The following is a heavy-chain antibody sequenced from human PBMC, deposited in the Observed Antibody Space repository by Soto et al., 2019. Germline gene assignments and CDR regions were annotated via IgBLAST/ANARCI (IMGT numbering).Heavy chain of an antibody. Sequence: HPGGSLRLSCAASEFTFSTYAMHWVRQAPGKGLEWVAVISYDGSNKYYADSVKGRFTISRDNSKNTLYLQMNSLRAEDTAVYYCARGDFGFCRGGSCYLSYWGQGT. V-gene: IGHV3-30-3*01. D-gene: IGHD2-15*01. J-gene: IGHJ4*02. CDR1: EFTFSTYA. CDR2: ISYDGSNK. CDR3: ARGDFGFCRGGSCYLSY.